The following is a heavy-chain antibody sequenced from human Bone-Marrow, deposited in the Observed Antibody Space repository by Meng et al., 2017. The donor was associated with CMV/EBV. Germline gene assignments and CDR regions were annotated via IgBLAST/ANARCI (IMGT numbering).Heavy chain of an antibody. CDR2: IYYSGST. D-gene: IGHD3-22*01. CDR3: ARGKGYYYDSGWGYNWFDP. J-gene: IGHJ5*02. Sequence: SETLSLTCTVSGGSISSYYWSWIRQPPGKGLEWIGYIYYSGSTNYNPSLKSRVTISVDTSKNQFSLKLSSVTAADTAVYYCARGKGYYYDSGWGYNWFDPWGQGTLVTVSS. CDR1: GGSISSYY. V-gene: IGHV4-59*01.